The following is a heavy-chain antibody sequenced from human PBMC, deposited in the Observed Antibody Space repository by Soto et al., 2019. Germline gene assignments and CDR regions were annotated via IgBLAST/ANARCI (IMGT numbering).Heavy chain of an antibody. V-gene: IGHV3-66*01. J-gene: IGHJ4*02. CDR3: ARMQTYYYDSSGYPREDY. CDR1: GFTFSSNY. D-gene: IGHD3-22*01. Sequence: EVQLVESGGGLVKPGGSLRLSCAASGFTFSSNYMSWVRQAPGKGLEWVSVIYSGGSTYYADSVKGRFTISRDNSKNTLYLQMNSLRAEDTAVYYCARMQTYYYDSSGYPREDYWGQGTLVTVSS. CDR2: IYSGGST.